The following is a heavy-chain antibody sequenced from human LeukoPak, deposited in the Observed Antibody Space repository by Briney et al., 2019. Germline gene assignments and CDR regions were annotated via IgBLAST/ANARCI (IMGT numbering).Heavy chain of an antibody. V-gene: IGHV4-59*01. D-gene: IGHD6-19*01. CDR1: GGSISSYY. Sequence: SETLSLTCTVSGGSISSYYWSWIRQPPGKGLEWIGYIYYSGSTNYNPSLKSRVTISVDTSKNQFSLKLSSVTAADTAVYYCARGLGYSSGWYPFDYWGQGTLVTVSS. CDR2: IYYSGST. J-gene: IGHJ4*02. CDR3: ARGLGYSSGWYPFDY.